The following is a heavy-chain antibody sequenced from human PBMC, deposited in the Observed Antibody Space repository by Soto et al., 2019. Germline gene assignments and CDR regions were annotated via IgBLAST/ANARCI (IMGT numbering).Heavy chain of an antibody. CDR1: GGTFSRYA. J-gene: IGHJ5*01. CDR3: AGVRGATRYSFDS. D-gene: IGHD3-10*01. V-gene: IGHV1-69*13. CDR2: IIPIFGTA. Sequence: SGKVSCTASGGTFSRYAISWVRQAPGQGLEWMGGIIPIFGTANYAQKFQGRVTITADESTSTAYMELSSLRSEDTAVYYCAGVRGATRYSFDSWGQGTLVTLAS.